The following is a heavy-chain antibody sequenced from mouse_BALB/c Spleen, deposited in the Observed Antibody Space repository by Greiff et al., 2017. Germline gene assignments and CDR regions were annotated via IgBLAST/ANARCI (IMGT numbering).Heavy chain of an antibody. CDR2: IDTSDSYT. V-gene: IGHV1-69*01. CDR1: GYTFTDYW. CDR3: ARSPYFDY. J-gene: IGHJ2*01. Sequence: QVQLQQPGAELVMPGASVKMSCKASGYTFTDYWMHWVKQRPGQGLEWIGAIDTSDSYTSYNQKFKGKATLTVDESSSTAYMQLSSLTSEDSAVYYCARSPYFDYWGQGTTLTVSS.